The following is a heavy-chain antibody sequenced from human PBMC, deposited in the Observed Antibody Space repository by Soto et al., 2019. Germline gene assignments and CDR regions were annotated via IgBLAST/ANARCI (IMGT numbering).Heavy chain of an antibody. V-gene: IGHV4-4*02. J-gene: IGHJ4*02. CDR3: ARRGSSSWYGY. D-gene: IGHD6-13*01. Sequence: SETLSLTCAVSGASVSSTYWWSWVRQPPGKGPAWTGEINHRGTANYNLSLKSRVTISVDTSKTQFPLTLSSVTAADTAVYYCARRGSSSWYGYWGQGTLVTVSS. CDR1: GASVSSTYW. CDR2: INHRGTA.